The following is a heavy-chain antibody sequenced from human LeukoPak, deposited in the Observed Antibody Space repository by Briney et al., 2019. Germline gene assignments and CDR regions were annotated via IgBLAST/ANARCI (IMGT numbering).Heavy chain of an antibody. V-gene: IGHV3-9*01. J-gene: IGHJ4*02. Sequence: GGCLRLSCAASGFTFDDYAMHWVRQAPGKGLEWVSGISWNSGSIGYADSVKGRFTISRDNAKNSLYLQMNSLRAEDTALYYCAKSLDYYDSSGYYPPPEPFDYWGQGTLVTVSS. CDR2: ISWNSGSI. CDR3: AKSLDYYDSSGYYPPPEPFDY. CDR1: GFTFDDYA. D-gene: IGHD3-22*01.